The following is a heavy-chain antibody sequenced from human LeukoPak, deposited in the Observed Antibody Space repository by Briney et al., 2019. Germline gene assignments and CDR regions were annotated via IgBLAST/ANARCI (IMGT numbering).Heavy chain of an antibody. CDR3: AKDKDWNAHGAFDI. V-gene: IGHV3-9*03. CDR1: GFTFHDYA. J-gene: IGHJ3*02. D-gene: IGHD1-1*01. Sequence: PGGSLRLSCAASGFTFHDYAMHWVRQAPGKGLEWVSGISWNSGSIGYADSVKGRFTISRDNAKNSLYLQMNSLRAEDMALYYCAKDKDWNAHGAFDIWGQGTMVTVSS. CDR2: ISWNSGSI.